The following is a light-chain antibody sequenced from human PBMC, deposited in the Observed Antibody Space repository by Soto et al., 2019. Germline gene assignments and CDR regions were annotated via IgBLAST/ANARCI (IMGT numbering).Light chain of an antibody. CDR1: SSDIGGYDY. Sequence: QSALTQPPSASGSPGQSVTISCTGTSSDIGGYDYVSWYQQHPGKTPKFMIYEVSKRPSGVPDRFSGSKSGNTASLTVSGLQAEDEADYYCVSYAGSHIWMFGGGTKLTVL. CDR2: EVS. CDR3: VSYAGSHIWM. V-gene: IGLV2-8*01. J-gene: IGLJ3*02.